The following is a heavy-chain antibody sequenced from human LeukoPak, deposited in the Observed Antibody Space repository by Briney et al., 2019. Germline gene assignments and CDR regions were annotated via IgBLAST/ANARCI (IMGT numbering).Heavy chain of an antibody. CDR1: GFTVSSNY. V-gene: IGHV3-53*01. CDR3: ARDEPDY. J-gene: IGHJ4*02. CDR2: IYSGGST. D-gene: IGHD1-14*01. Sequence: GGSLRLSCAASGFTVSSNYMSCVRQAPGKGLEWVSLIYSGGSTYYADSVKGRFTISRDNSKNTLYLQMNSLRAEDTALYYCARDEPDYWGQGTLVTVSS.